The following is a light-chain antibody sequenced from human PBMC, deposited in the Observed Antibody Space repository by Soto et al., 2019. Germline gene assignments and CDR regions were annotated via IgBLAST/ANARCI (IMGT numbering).Light chain of an antibody. CDR3: SSYTTTSTYV. J-gene: IGLJ1*01. CDR2: HVS. Sequence: SALTQPASVSGSPGQAITISCTGSSSDVGGYNYVSWYQQYPGKAPKLIIYHVSNPPSGVSDRFSGSKSGNSASLTISGLQAEDEADYYCSSYTTTSTYVFGTGTKVTVL. V-gene: IGLV2-14*01. CDR1: SSDVGGYNY.